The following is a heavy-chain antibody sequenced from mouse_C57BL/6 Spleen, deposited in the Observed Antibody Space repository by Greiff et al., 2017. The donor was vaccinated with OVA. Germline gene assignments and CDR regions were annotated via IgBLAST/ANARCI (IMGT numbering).Heavy chain of an antibody. CDR3: ARYEGLFGRYAMDY. CDR1: GFTFTDYY. J-gene: IGHJ4*01. D-gene: IGHD3-1*01. CDR2: IRNKANGYTT. Sequence: EVKLVESGGGLVQPGGSLSLSCAASGFTFTDYYMSWVRQPPGKALEWLGFIRNKANGYTTEYSASVKGRFTISRDNSQSILYLQMNALRAEDSATYYCARYEGLFGRYAMDYWGQGTSVTVSS. V-gene: IGHV7-3*01.